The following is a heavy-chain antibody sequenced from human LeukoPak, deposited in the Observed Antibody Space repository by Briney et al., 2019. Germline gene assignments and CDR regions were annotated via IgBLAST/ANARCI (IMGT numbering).Heavy chain of an antibody. J-gene: IGHJ5*02. CDR2: IYYSGST. Sequence: PSETLSLTCTVSGGSISSYYWSWIRQPPGKGLEWIGYIYYSGSTNYNPSLKSRVTISVDTSKNQFSLKLSSVTAADTAVYYCAREFRVAVPAARRGGPDNWFDPWGQGTLVTVSS. D-gene: IGHD2-2*01. V-gene: IGHV4-59*01. CDR3: AREFRVAVPAARRGGPDNWFDP. CDR1: GGSISSYY.